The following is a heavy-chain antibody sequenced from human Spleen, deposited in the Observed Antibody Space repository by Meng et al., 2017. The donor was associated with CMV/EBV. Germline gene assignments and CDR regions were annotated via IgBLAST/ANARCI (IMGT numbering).Heavy chain of an antibody. Sequence: GESLKISCAASGFTVSSNYMSWVRQAPGKGLEWVSVIYSGGSTYYADSVKGRFTISRDNSKNTLYLQMNSLRAEDTAVYYCARANGYGSGSYPWWGQGTLVTVSS. CDR3: ARANGYGSGSYPW. CDR1: GFTVSSNY. V-gene: IGHV3-66*02. CDR2: IYSGGST. J-gene: IGHJ4*02. D-gene: IGHD3-10*01.